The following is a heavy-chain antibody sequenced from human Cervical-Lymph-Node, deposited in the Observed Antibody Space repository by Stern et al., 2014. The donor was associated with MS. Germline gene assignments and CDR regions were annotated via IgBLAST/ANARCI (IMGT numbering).Heavy chain of an antibody. Sequence: EVQLVESGAEVKKPGGSLKISCKGSGYSFTSYWIGWVRQVPGKGLEWMGIIYPGDSDTRYSPFFQGQVTISADKSIRTAYLQWSSLKASDAAMYYCARLEQQLSYWFDPWGQGTLVTVSS. D-gene: IGHD6-13*01. V-gene: IGHV5-51*01. CDR2: IYPGDSDT. CDR1: GYSFTSYW. CDR3: ARLEQQLSYWFDP. J-gene: IGHJ5*02.